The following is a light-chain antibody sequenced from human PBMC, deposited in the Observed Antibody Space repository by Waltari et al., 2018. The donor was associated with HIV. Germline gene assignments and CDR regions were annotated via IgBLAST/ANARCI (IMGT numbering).Light chain of an antibody. CDR1: QSVSSIY. Sequence: EIVLTQSRGTLSLSPGERATLSCRASQSVSSIYLAWYQQKPGQTPRLLIYDSSNMATGIPDWFSGSWSGTDFTLTISRLEPEDFAVYSCQQYGSSPYTFGQGTKLEIK. CDR2: DSS. CDR3: QQYGSSPYT. J-gene: IGKJ2*01. V-gene: IGKV3-20*01.